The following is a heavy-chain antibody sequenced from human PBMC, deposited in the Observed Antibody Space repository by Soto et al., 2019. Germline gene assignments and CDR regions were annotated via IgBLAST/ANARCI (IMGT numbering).Heavy chain of an antibody. CDR2: ISYDGSNK. V-gene: IGHV3-30-3*01. J-gene: IGHJ5*02. CDR1: GFTFSSYA. D-gene: IGHD1-7*01. CDR3: ERDLHKSRYNWNYPCWLDP. Sequence: GVSLRLSCSASGFTFSSYAMHWVRQAPGKGLEWVAVISYDGSNKYYADSVKGRFTISRDNSKNTLYLQMNSLRAEDTAVYYCERDLHKSRYNWNYPCWLDPWGQGT.